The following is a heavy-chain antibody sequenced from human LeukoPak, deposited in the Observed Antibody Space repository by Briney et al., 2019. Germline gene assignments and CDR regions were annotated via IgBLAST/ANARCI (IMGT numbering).Heavy chain of an antibody. CDR1: GGSISSGGYY. V-gene: IGHV4-31*03. CDR3: ARLQGRGDNYLDF. J-gene: IGHJ4*02. D-gene: IGHD7-27*01. CDR2: IYYSGST. Sequence: PSHTLSLTCTVSGGSISSGGYYWSWIRQHPGKGLEWIGYIYYSGSTYYNPSLKSRVTISVDTSKNQFSLKLSSVTAADTAVYYCARLQGRGDNYLDFWGQGALVTVSS.